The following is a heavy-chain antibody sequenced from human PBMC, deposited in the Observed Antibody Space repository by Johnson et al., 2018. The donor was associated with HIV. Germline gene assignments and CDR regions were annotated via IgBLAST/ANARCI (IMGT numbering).Heavy chain of an antibody. V-gene: IGHV3-53*01. J-gene: IGHJ3*02. CDR3: ARDIVSLEVAFDI. D-gene: IGHD3-16*02. CDR1: GFSVRTNY. CDR2: IYSGGST. Sequence: VQLVESGGGLIQLGGSLRLSCAASGFSVRTNYMSWVRQAPGKGLECVSVIYSGGSTYYADSVKGRFTNSRDNTKKTPYLQMKSLRAVDTAVYYCARDIVSLEVAFDIWGQGKMVNSSS.